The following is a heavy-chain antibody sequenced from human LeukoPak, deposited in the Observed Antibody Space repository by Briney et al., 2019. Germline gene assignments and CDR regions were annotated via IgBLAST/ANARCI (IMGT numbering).Heavy chain of an antibody. CDR2: IKSDWTSR. CDR3: ARGHCSGGRCNSVGYYGMDV. Sequence: GGSLRLSCAASGFTFSNYWMHWVRQAPGKGLVWVSRIKSDWTSRNYADSVKGRFTISRDNAKNRLFLQMNSLRAEDTAVYFCARGHCSGGRCNSVGYYGMDVWGQGTTVTVSS. CDR1: GFTFSNYW. J-gene: IGHJ6*02. D-gene: IGHD2-15*01. V-gene: IGHV3-74*01.